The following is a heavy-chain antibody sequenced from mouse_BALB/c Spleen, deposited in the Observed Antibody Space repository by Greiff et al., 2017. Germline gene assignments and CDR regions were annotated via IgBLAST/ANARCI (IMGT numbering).Heavy chain of an antibody. CDR3: AKILYSYAMDY. D-gene: IGHD2-1*01. CDR1: GYSITSDYA. J-gene: IGHJ4*01. V-gene: IGHV3-2*02. CDR2: ISYSGST. Sequence: EVQLVESGPGLVKPSQSLSLTCTVTGYSITSDYAWNLIRQFPGNILEWMGFISYSGSTSYNPSLKSRISITRDTSKNPFFLQLISVTTEDTATYYCAKILYSYAMDYWGQGTSVTVSS.